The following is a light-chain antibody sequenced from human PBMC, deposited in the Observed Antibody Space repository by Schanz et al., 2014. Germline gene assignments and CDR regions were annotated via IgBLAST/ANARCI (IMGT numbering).Light chain of an antibody. V-gene: IGLV1-40*01. Sequence: QSVLTQPPSVSGAPGQRVTISCTGSSSNIGAGYDVHWYQQLPGAAPKLLIYGNYRRPSGVPDRFSGSKSGTSASLAISGLQSEDEADYYCAAWDDRLSGVVFGGGTKLTVL. CDR2: GNY. J-gene: IGLJ2*01. CDR1: SSNIGAGYD. CDR3: AAWDDRLSGVV.